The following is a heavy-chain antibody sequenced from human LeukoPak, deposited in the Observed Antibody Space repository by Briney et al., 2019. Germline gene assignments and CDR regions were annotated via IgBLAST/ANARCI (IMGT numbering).Heavy chain of an antibody. D-gene: IGHD2-2*01. V-gene: IGHV1-69*13. CDR3: ASTKIGYCSSTSCLGLDY. Sequence: PSVKVPCKASARTFSSYAISWVRQAPGQWLEWKGWNIPIFGKAKYAQKLQGRVTITADESTSTAYMELSSLRSEDTAVYYCASTKIGYCSSTSCLGLDYWGQGTLVTVSS. CDR2: NIPIFGKA. J-gene: IGHJ4*02. CDR1: ARTFSSYA.